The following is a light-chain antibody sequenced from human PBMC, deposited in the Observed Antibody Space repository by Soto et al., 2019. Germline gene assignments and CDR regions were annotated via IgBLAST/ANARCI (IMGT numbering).Light chain of an antibody. CDR1: SSNVGSYKL. J-gene: IGLJ2*01. Sequence: QSALTQPASVSGSPGQSITISCTGTSSNVGSYKLVSWYQQHPGKAPKLMIFEVNKRPSGVSNRFSGSKSGNTASLTISGLQAEDEADYYCSSFTISRNTVIFGGGTKLTVL. CDR2: EVN. CDR3: SSFTISRNTVI. V-gene: IGLV2-14*02.